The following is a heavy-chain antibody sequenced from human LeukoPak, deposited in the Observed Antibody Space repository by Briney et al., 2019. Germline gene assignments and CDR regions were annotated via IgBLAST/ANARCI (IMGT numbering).Heavy chain of an antibody. CDR1: GFTFSSYA. D-gene: IGHD6-19*01. J-gene: IGHJ3*02. V-gene: IGHV3-30-3*01. Sequence: GGSLRLSCAASGFTFSSYAMHWVRQAPGKGLEWVAVISYDGSNKYYADSVKGRFTISRDNSKNALYLQMNSLRAEDTAVYYCARVERSGWYALGAFDIWGQGTMVTVSS. CDR2: ISYDGSNK. CDR3: ARVERSGWYALGAFDI.